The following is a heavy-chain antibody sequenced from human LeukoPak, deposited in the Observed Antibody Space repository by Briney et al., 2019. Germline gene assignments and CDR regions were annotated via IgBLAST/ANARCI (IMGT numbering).Heavy chain of an antibody. J-gene: IGHJ4*02. CDR3: ARDVGVGATYFDY. Sequence: SVKVSCKASGGTFSSYAISWVRQAPGQGLEWMGGIIPIFGTADYAQKFQGRVTITADESTSTAYMELSSLRSEDTAVYYCARDVGVGATYFDYWGQGTLVTVSS. V-gene: IGHV1-69*13. CDR1: GGTFSSYA. D-gene: IGHD1-26*01. CDR2: IIPIFGTA.